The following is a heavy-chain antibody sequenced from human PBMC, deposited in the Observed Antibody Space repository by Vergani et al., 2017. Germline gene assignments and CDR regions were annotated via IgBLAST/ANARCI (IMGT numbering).Heavy chain of an antibody. CDR3: ARRGYYDSSGYYRGENYYYYYGMDV. V-gene: IGHV3-30-3*01. Sequence: QVQLVESGGGVVQPGRSLRLSCAASGFTFSSYAMHWVRQAPGKGLEWVAVISYDGSNKYYADSVKGRFTISRDNAKNSLYLQMNSLRAEDTAVYYCARRGYYDSSGYYRGENYYYYYGMDVWGQGTTVTVSS. D-gene: IGHD3-22*01. CDR1: GFTFSSYA. J-gene: IGHJ6*02. CDR2: ISYDGSNK.